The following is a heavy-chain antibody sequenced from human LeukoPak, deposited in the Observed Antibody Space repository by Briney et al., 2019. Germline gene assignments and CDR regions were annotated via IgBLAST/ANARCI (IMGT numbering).Heavy chain of an antibody. J-gene: IGHJ3*02. CDR1: GGSISSYY. CDR2: IYYSGST. V-gene: IGHV4-59*01. Sequence: SETLSLTCTVSGGSISSYYWSWIRQPPGKGLEWIGYIYYSGSTNYNPSLKSRVTISVDTSKNQFSLKLSSVTAADTAVYYCARERTSLGYFDWLLYSPSAFDIWGQGTMVTVSS. CDR3: ARERTSLGYFDWLLYSPSAFDI. D-gene: IGHD3-9*01.